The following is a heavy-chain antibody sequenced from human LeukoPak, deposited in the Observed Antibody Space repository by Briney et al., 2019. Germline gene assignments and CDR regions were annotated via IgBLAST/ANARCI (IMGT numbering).Heavy chain of an antibody. V-gene: IGHV3-48*04. Sequence: GGSLRLSCAASGFTFSSYSMNWVRQAPGKGLEWVSYISSSSSTIYYADSVKGRFTISRDNAKNSLYLQMNSLRAEDTAVYYCARIHTAMSAFYGMDVWGQGTTVTVSS. CDR1: GFTFSSYS. CDR2: ISSSSSTI. D-gene: IGHD5-18*01. CDR3: ARIHTAMSAFYGMDV. J-gene: IGHJ6*02.